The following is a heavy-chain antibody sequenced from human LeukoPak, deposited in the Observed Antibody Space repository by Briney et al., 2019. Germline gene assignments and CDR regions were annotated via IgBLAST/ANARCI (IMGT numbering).Heavy chain of an antibody. J-gene: IGHJ5*02. CDR1: GFTVSSSY. CDR3: ARDRRDGYCLGH. CDR2: IYSGGST. Sequence: PGGSLRLSCAASGFTVSSSYMSWVRQAPGRGLECVSVIYSGGSTDYAESVKGRFTISGDNSKNTLYLQMNSLRAEDTAVYYCARDRRDGYCLGHWGQGTPVTVSS. D-gene: IGHD5-24*01. V-gene: IGHV3-66*01.